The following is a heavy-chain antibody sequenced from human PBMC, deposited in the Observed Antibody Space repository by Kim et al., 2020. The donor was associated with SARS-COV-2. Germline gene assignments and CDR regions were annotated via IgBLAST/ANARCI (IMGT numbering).Heavy chain of an antibody. Sequence: SETLSLTCTVSGGSISSYYWSWIRQPPGKGLEWIGYIYYSGSTNYNPSLKSRVTISVDTSKNQFSLKLSSVTAADTAVYYCASGRGETRGRLLWFGELFDYWGQETLVTVSS. D-gene: IGHD3-10*01. CDR3: ASGRGETRGRLLWFGELFDY. CDR1: GGSISSYY. CDR2: IYYSGST. V-gene: IGHV4-59*08. J-gene: IGHJ4*02.